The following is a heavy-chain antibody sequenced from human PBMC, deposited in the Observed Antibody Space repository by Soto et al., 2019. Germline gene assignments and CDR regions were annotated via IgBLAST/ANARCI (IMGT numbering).Heavy chain of an antibody. CDR3: ARDLSSCTSARCYSYYYGMDV. CDR1: GFNFSRYW. D-gene: IGHD2-2*01. Sequence: GGSLRLSCSASGFNFSRYWTHWVRQVPGRGLMWISHINSDGSRTTYADSVKGRFTISRDNAKNTLYLQMNSLRAEDTAVYYCARDLSSCTSARCYSYYYGMDVWGQGTTVTVSS. V-gene: IGHV3-74*01. CDR2: INSDGSRT. J-gene: IGHJ6*02.